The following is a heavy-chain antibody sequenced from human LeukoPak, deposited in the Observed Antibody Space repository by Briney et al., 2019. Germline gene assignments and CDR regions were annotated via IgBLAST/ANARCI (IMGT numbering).Heavy chain of an antibody. J-gene: IGHJ4*02. CDR1: GGSFSGYY. D-gene: IGHD6-13*01. Sequence: PSETLSLTCAVYGGSFSGYYWSWIRHPPGKGLEWIGEINHSGSTNYNPSLKSRVTISVDTSKNQFSLKLSSVTAADTAVYYCARGPAGDYWAQGTLVTVSS. CDR2: INHSGST. CDR3: ARGPAGDY. V-gene: IGHV4-34*01.